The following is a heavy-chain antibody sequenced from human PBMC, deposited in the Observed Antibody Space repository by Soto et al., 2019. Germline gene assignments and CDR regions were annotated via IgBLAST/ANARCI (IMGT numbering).Heavy chain of an antibody. V-gene: IGHV1-18*01. CDR2: ISAYNGNT. CDR3: ARGDIVATLDAFDI. J-gene: IGHJ3*02. D-gene: IGHD5-12*01. Sequence: ASVKGACKAAGYRLSGDGVSRRRQKTGQGLEWMGWISAYNGNTNYAQKLQGRVTMTTDTSTSTAYMELRSLRSDDTAVYYCARGDIVATLDAFDIWGQGTMVTVSS. CDR1: GYRLSGDG.